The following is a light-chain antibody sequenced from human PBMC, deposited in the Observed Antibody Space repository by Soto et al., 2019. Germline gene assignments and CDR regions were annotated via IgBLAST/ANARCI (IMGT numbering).Light chain of an antibody. CDR1: QSISSW. Sequence: DIQMTQSPSTLSASVGDRVTITCRASQSISSWLAWYQQKPGKAPKFLIYDASALESGVPSRFSGSGSGTEFTITIRSRQHDDVATYYCQQYHGLITLAQVTRLEIK. V-gene: IGKV1-5*01. J-gene: IGKJ5*01. CDR2: DAS. CDR3: QQYHGLIT.